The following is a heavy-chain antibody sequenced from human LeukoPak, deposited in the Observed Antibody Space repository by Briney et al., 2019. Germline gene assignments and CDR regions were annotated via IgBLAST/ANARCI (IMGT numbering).Heavy chain of an antibody. CDR2: IYSSVTT. Sequence: SETLSLTCSVSGGSISSYYWSWIRQPPGKGLEWIGYIYSSVTTSYNPSLKSRVTISVDTSNNQSSLRLSAVTAADTAVYYCARGQKYRSGYTVAELGSGYFDYWGQGTLVTVSS. CDR1: GGSISSYY. V-gene: IGHV4-59*01. CDR3: ARGQKYRSGYTVAELGSGYFDY. D-gene: IGHD5-18*01. J-gene: IGHJ4*02.